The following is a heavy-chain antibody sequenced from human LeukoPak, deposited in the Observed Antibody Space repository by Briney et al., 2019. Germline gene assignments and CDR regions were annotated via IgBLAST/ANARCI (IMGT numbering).Heavy chain of an antibody. D-gene: IGHD3-22*01. CDR2: INPSGGST. Sequence: GASVKVSCKASGYTLTSYYMHWVRQAPGQGLEWMGIINPSGGSTSYAQKFQGRVAMTTDTSTSTAYMELRSLRSDDTAVYYCVRARARERYYYDSSGYYGYFDYWGQGTLVTVPS. CDR1: GYTLTSYY. CDR3: VRARARERYYYDSSGYYGYFDY. J-gene: IGHJ4*02. V-gene: IGHV1-46*01.